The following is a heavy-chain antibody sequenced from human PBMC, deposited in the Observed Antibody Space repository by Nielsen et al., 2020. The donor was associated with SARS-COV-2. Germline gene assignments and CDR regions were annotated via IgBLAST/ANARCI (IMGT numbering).Heavy chain of an antibody. V-gene: IGHV3-23*01. J-gene: IGHJ4*02. Sequence: GESLKISCVVSGFTISTYAMSWVRQAPGKGLEWVSAISANTYYADSVKGRFTISRDNSKNTLYLQMNSLRAEDTAVYYCAKRSGYTSGWYGDYWGQGTLVTVSS. D-gene: IGHD6-19*01. CDR1: GFTISTYA. CDR3: AKRSGYTSGWYGDY. CDR2: ISANT.